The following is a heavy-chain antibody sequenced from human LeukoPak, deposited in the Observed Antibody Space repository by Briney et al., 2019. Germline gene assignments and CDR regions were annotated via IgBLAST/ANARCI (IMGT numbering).Heavy chain of an antibody. V-gene: IGHV4-59*12. Sequence: SETLSLTCTVSGGSISSYYWSWIRQPPGKGLEWIGYIYYSGSTNYNPSLKSRVTISVDKSKNQFSLKLSSVTAADTAVYYCASRVAVAGSFFDYWGQGTLVTVSS. CDR2: IYYSGST. CDR3: ASRVAVAGSFFDY. D-gene: IGHD6-19*01. CDR1: GGSISSYY. J-gene: IGHJ4*02.